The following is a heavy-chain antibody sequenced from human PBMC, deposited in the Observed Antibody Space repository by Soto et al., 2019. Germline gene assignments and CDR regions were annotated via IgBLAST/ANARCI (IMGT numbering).Heavy chain of an antibody. J-gene: IGHJ4*02. Sequence: SETLSLTCTVSGGSISTDYWSWIRQPPGKGMEWMGCIHGSGSTGDNPSLKSRVTISVDTSKNQFSLRLSSVTATDTAVYYCARCSGGSCYNPFDYWGQGTLDTVSS. V-gene: IGHV4-59*08. D-gene: IGHD2-15*01. CDR1: GGSISTDY. CDR3: ARCSGGSCYNPFDY. CDR2: IHGSGST.